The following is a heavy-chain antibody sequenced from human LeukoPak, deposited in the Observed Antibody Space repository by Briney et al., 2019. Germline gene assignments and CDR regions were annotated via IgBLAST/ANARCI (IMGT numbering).Heavy chain of an antibody. CDR2: ISGRDGRT. V-gene: IGHV3-23*01. D-gene: IGHD2-8*01. J-gene: IGHJ6*02. CDR3: AKMSWVATLMGAMGV. Sequence: PGGSLRLSCVVSEFTFGNYALHWVRQAPGRGLEWVSTISGRDGRTFYADSVKGRFTISRDNAKSILYLDVNRLRVEDTAVYFCAKMSWVATLMGAMGVWGPGTTVIVSS. CDR1: EFTFGNYA.